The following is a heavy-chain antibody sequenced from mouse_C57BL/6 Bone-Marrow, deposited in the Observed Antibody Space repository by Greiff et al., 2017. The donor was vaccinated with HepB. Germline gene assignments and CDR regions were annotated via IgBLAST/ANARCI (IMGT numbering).Heavy chain of an antibody. D-gene: IGHD1-1*01. CDR1: GFTFSSYG. V-gene: IGHV5-6*02. J-gene: IGHJ3*01. CDR2: ISSGGSYT. CDR3: ARQYVTTVVSY. Sequence: EVKLEESGGDLVKPGGSLKLSCAASGFTFSSYGMSWVRQTPDKRLEWVATISSGGSYTYYPDSVKGRFTISRDNAKNTLYLQMSSLKSEDTAMYYCARQYVTTVVSYWGQGTVITVSA.